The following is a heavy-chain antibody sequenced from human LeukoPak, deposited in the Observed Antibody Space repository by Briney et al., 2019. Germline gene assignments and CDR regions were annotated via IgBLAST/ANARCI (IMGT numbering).Heavy chain of an antibody. Sequence: GGSLRLSCAASGFTFSSYGMHWVRQAAGKGLEWVAFTRYDGSNKYYADSVKGRFTISRDNSKNSLYLQMNSLRAEDTAVYYCAKGGDRGTYYFDYWGQGILVTVSS. V-gene: IGHV3-30*02. CDR2: TRYDGSNK. CDR1: GFTFSSYG. D-gene: IGHD7-27*01. J-gene: IGHJ4*02. CDR3: AKGGDRGTYYFDY.